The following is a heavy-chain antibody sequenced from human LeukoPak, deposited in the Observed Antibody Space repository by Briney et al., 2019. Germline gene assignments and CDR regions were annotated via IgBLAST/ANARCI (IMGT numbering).Heavy chain of an antibody. CDR2: IYYSGST. V-gene: IGHV4-39*07. J-gene: IGHJ4*02. D-gene: IGHD3-22*01. CDR1: GGSISSSSYY. Sequence: SETLSLTCTVSGGSISSSSYYWGWIRQPPGKGLEWIGSIYYSGSTYYNPSLKSRVTISVDTSKNQFSLKLSSVTAADTAVYYCARDITYYYDSSGYYIWGQGTLVTVSS. CDR3: ARDITYYYDSSGYYI.